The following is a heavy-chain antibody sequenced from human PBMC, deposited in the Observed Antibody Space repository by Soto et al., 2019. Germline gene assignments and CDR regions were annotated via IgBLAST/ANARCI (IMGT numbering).Heavy chain of an antibody. V-gene: IGHV1-18*04. CDR2: ISACNGNT. CDR3: ARSGILGLSTKRTPRSDQFDP. CDR1: GYTFTSYG. Sequence: ASVKVSCKASGYTFTSYGISWVRQAPGQGLEWMGWISACNGNTNYAQKLQGRVTMTTDTSTSTAYMELRSLRSDDTAVYYCARSGILGLSTKRTPRSDQFDPWGQGTLFTVS. D-gene: IGHD2-21*02. J-gene: IGHJ5*02.